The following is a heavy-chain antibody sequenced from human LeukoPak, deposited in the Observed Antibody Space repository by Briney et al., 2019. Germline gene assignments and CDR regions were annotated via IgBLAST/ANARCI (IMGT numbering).Heavy chain of an antibody. CDR2: INPNSGGT. CDR1: GYTFTSYY. V-gene: IGHV1-2*02. CDR3: ARDYGSSSPTAAWYYYYYMDV. Sequence: GASVKVSCKASGYTFTSYYMHWVRQAPGQGLEWMGWINPNSGGTNYAQKFQGRVTMTRDTSISTAYMELSRLRSDDTAVYYCARDYGSSSPTAAWYYYYYMDVWGKGTTVTVSS. J-gene: IGHJ6*03. D-gene: IGHD6-13*01.